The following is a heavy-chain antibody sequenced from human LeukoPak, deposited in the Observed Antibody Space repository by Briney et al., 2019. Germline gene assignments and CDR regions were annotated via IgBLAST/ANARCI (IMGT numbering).Heavy chain of an antibody. V-gene: IGHV4-34*01. CDR3: ARETDY. CDR2: INHSGST. J-gene: IGHJ4*02. CDR1: GGSFSGYY. Sequence: SETLSLTCGVYGGSFSGYYWSWIRQPPGKGLEWIGEINHSGSTNYNPSLKSRVTISVDTSKNQFSLKLSSVTAADTAVYYCARETDYWGQGTLVTVSS.